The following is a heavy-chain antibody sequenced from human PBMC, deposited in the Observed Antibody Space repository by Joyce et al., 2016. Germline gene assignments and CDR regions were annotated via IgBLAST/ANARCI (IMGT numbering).Heavy chain of an antibody. CDR3: ARSTSRAFDI. CDR2: IKEDGTDK. J-gene: IGHJ3*02. V-gene: IGHV3-7*05. Sequence: GKGLEWVANIKEDGTDKNYVGSVKGRFTISRDNAKNSLYLQMNSLRAEDTAVYYCARSTSRAFDIWGQGTMVTVSS.